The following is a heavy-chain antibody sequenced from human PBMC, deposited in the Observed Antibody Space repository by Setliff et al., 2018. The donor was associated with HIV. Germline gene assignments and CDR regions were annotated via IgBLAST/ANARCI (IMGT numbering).Heavy chain of an antibody. J-gene: IGHJ4*02. CDR3: AKDAVVVVTLFAY. D-gene: IGHD3-22*01. V-gene: IGHV3-23*01. CDR2: ISGSGGST. CDR1: GFTFSNYV. Sequence: GGSLRLSCAPSGFTFSNYVTSWVRQAPGKGLEWVSAISGSGGSTYYADSVKGRFTISRDNSKNTLYLQMNSLRAEDTAVYYCAKDAVVVVTLFAYWGQGTLVTVSS.